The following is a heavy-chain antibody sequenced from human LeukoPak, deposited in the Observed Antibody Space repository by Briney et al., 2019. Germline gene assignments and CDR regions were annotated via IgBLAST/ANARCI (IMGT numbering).Heavy chain of an antibody. D-gene: IGHD3-10*01. CDR2: IKQDGSEK. J-gene: IGHJ4*02. Sequence: ETLSLTCTVSGASISSNSYYWGWVRQAPGKGLEWVANIKQDGSEKYYVDSVKGRFTISRDNAKNTLFLQMNSLGAEDSAVYYCARGNFYSGSGSSPLDYWGQGTLVTVSS. CDR3: ARGNFYSGSGSSPLDY. CDR1: GASISSNSYY. V-gene: IGHV3-7*01.